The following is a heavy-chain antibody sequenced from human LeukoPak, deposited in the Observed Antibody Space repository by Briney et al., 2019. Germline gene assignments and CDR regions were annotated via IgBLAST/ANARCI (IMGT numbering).Heavy chain of an antibody. CDR1: GFTFSSYW. J-gene: IGHJ4*02. V-gene: IGHV3-7*01. CDR2: IKQDGSEK. CDR3: ARARSDVWGSYYVY. D-gene: IGHD3-16*01. Sequence: AGGSLRLSCAASGFTFSSYWMSWVRQAPGKGLEWVANIKQDGSEKYYVDSVKGRFTISRDNAKNSLYLQMNSLRAEDTAVYYCARARSDVWGSYYVYWGQGTLVTVSS.